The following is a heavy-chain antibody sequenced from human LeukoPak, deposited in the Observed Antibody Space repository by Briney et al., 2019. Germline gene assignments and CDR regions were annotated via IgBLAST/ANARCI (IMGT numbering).Heavy chain of an antibody. Sequence: PGGSLRLSCAASGFIFSYYEMNWVRQAPGRGLEWVSYISSSGTTIYYADSVKGRFIISRDNAKNSLYLQMNSLRAEDTADYYCARDSSGWYHWFDPWGQGTLVTVSS. V-gene: IGHV3-48*03. CDR3: ARDSSGWYHWFDP. CDR2: ISSSGTTI. D-gene: IGHD6-19*01. CDR1: GFIFSYYE. J-gene: IGHJ5*02.